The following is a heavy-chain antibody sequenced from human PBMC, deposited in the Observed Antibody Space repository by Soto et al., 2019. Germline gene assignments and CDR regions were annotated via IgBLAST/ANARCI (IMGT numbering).Heavy chain of an antibody. CDR1: GGTFSSYA. CDR3: ARVKNCYVSGGYQYGSFDL. D-gene: IGHD3-22*01. V-gene: IGHV1-69*12. CDR2: IIPIFGTA. J-gene: IGHJ2*01. Sequence: QVQLVQSGAEVKKPGSSVKVSCKASGGTFSSYAISWVRQAPGQGLEWMGGIIPIFGTANYAQKFQGRVTITADEAGSTAYMEVSSLGCEDTAVDYCARVKNCYVSGGYQYGSFDLWGRGTLVTGSS.